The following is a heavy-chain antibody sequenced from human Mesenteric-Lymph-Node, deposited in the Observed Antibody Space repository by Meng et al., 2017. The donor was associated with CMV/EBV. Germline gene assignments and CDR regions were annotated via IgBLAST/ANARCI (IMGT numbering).Heavy chain of an antibody. CDR3: ARYSDFWSGHIDF. D-gene: IGHD3-3*01. J-gene: IGHJ4*02. CDR1: GFTFDDYA. CDR2: ISWNSGSI. V-gene: IGHV3-9*01. Sequence: SLKISCAASGFTFDDYAMHWVRQAPGKGLEWVSGISWNSGSIGYADSVKGRFTISRDNAKNSLYLQMNSLRAEDTAIYYCARYSDFWSGHIDFWGQGTLVTVSS.